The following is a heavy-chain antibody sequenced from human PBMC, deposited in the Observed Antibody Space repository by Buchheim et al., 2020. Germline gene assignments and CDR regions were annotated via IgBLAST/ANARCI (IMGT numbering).Heavy chain of an antibody. CDR2: IWYDGSNK. V-gene: IGHV3-33*01. CDR3: ARAYVEGRDYYYGMDV. CDR1: GFTFSSYG. D-gene: IGHD3-16*01. J-gene: IGHJ6*02. Sequence: QVQLVESGGGVVQPGRSLRLSCAASGFTFSSYGMHWVRQAPGKGLEWVAVIWYDGSNKYYADSVKGRFTISRDNSKNTLYLQMNSLRAEDTAVYYCARAYVEGRDYYYGMDVWGQGTT.